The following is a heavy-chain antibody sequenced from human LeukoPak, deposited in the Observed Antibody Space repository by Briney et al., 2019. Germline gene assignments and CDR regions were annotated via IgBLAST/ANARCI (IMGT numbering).Heavy chain of an antibody. V-gene: IGHV1-18*01. Sequence: GASVKVSCKASGYTFTSYGISWVRQAPGQGLEWMGWISAYNGNTNYAQKLQGRVTMTTDTSTSTAYMELRSLRSDDTAVYYCAREVTMIVVALDAFDIWGQGTMVTVSS. CDR1: GYTFTSYG. D-gene: IGHD3-22*01. CDR3: AREVTMIVVALDAFDI. CDR2: ISAYNGNT. J-gene: IGHJ3*02.